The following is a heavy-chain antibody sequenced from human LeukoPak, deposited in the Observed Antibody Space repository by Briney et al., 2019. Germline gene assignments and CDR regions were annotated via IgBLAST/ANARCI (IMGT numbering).Heavy chain of an antibody. D-gene: IGHD3-22*01. V-gene: IGHV4-34*01. CDR3: ASVSSGYPYYFDY. Sequence: SETLSLTCAVYGGSFSGYYWSWIRQPPGKGLEWIGEINHSGSTNYNPSLKSRVTISVDTSKNQFSLKLSSVTAADTAVYYCASVSSGYPYYFDYWGQGTLVTVSS. J-gene: IGHJ4*02. CDR2: INHSGST. CDR1: GGSFSGYY.